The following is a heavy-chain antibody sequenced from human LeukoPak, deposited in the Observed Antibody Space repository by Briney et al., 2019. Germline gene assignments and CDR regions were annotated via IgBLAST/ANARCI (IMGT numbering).Heavy chain of an antibody. D-gene: IGHD3-22*01. CDR3: ARSSSDNYYDSSVDY. J-gene: IGHJ4*02. CDR1: GGTFTSYA. V-gene: IGHV1-69*04. Sequence: SVKVSCKASGGTFTSYAISWVRQAPGQGREWMGRIIPILGMANYAQKFQGRVTITADKSTSTAYMELSSLRSEDTAVYYCARSSSDNYYDSSVDYWGQGTLVTVSS. CDR2: IIPILGMA.